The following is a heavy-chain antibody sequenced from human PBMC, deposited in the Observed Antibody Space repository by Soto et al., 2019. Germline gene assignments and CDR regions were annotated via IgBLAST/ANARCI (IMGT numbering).Heavy chain of an antibody. CDR3: ARVTAALYYYYYYGMDV. D-gene: IGHD6-13*01. Sequence: NPSETLSLTCAVYGGSFSGYYWSWIRQPPGKGLEWIGEINHSGSTNYNPSLKSRVTISVDTSKNQFSLKLSSVTAADTAVYYCARVTAALYYYYYYGMDVWGQGTTVTVSS. V-gene: IGHV4-34*01. J-gene: IGHJ6*02. CDR2: INHSGST. CDR1: GGSFSGYY.